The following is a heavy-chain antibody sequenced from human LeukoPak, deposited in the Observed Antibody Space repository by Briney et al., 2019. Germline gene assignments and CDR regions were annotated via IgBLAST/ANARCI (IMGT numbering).Heavy chain of an antibody. J-gene: IGHJ3*02. Sequence: GGSLRLSCVASGFTFSSYAMSWVRQAPGKGLEWVSAISGSGGSTYYADSVKGRFTISRDNSKNTLYLQVNSLRAEDTAVYFCAKGLGITGMIDAFDIWGQGTMVTVSS. CDR3: AKGLGITGMIDAFDI. D-gene: IGHD1-20*01. CDR1: GFTFSSYA. V-gene: IGHV3-23*01. CDR2: ISGSGGST.